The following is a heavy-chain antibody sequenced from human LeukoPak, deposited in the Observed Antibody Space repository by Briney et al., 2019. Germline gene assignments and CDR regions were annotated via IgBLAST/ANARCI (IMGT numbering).Heavy chain of an antibody. J-gene: IGHJ4*02. V-gene: IGHV3-30*18. D-gene: IGHD6-13*01. CDR2: ISYDGTDK. Sequence: GGSLRLSCVASGFIFSSYGINWVRQAPGKGLEWVAVISYDGTDKYYTDPVKGRFTISRDRSTNTVSLEMNSLRPEDTAVYYGAKSLSGWWTPGLDYLGQGTLVTVSS. CDR1: GFIFSSYG. CDR3: AKSLSGWWTPGLDY.